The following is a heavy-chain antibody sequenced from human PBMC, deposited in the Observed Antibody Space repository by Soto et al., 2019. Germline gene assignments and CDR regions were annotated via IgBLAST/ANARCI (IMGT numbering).Heavy chain of an antibody. J-gene: IGHJ5*02. CDR1: GFTFNNYG. CDR3: AGHDWFDP. V-gene: IGHV3-23*01. CDR2: TTASGGST. D-gene: IGHD3-3*01. Sequence: GGSLRLSCAASGFTFNNYGMSWVRQAPGKGLEWVSSTTASGGSTYYADSVKGRFTISRDNSKNMLYLQMNSLRAEDSAVYYCAGHDWFDPWGQGTLVTVSS.